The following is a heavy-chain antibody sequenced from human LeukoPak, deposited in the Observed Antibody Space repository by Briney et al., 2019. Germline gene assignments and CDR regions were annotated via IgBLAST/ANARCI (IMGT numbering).Heavy chain of an antibody. J-gene: IGHJ4*02. Sequence: SETLSLTCTVSGGSISSYYWSWIRQPPGKGLEWIGYIYTSGSTNYNPSLKSRVTISVDTSKNQFSLKLSSVTAADTAVYYCARHSSSPRSYYFDYWGQGTLVTVSS. CDR1: GGSISSYY. CDR2: IYTSGST. V-gene: IGHV4-4*09. D-gene: IGHD6-6*01. CDR3: ARHSSSPRSYYFDY.